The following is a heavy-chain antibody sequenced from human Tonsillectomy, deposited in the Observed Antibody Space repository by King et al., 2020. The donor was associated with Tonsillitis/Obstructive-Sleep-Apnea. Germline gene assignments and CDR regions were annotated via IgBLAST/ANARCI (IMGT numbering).Heavy chain of an antibody. D-gene: IGHD2-2*01. CDR1: GGSFTDYY. V-gene: IGHV4-34*01. Sequence: VQLQQWGGGLLKPSETLSLTCAVYGGSFTDYYWTWIRQPPGKGLEWIGEINHGGSTNYNPSLKSRVTISLDTSKNQFSLNLTSVTAADTAGYYCATMLRPRGYFQYWGCGTLVTVSS. J-gene: IGHJ4*01. CDR3: ATMLRPRGYFQY. CDR2: INHGGST.